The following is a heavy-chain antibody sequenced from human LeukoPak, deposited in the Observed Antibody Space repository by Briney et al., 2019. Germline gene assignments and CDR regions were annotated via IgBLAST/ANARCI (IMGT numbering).Heavy chain of an antibody. Sequence: GGSLRLSCTASGFIFSGSWMAWIRQAPGKGLEWVAIIKKDGSGKYYVDSMKGRFTISRDNAKNSLFLQMNSLRAEDTAIYYCTTDTWYSAGHWGQGTLVTVSS. CDR1: GFIFSGSW. CDR2: IKKDGSGK. J-gene: IGHJ4*02. CDR3: TTDTWYSAGH. D-gene: IGHD2-15*01. V-gene: IGHV3-7*03.